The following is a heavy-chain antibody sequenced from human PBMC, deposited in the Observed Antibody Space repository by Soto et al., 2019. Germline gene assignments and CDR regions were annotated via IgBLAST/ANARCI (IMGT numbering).Heavy chain of an antibody. D-gene: IGHD3-9*01. Sequence: ASVKVSCKASGFTFTSSAVQWVRQARGQRLEWIGWIVVGSGNTNYAQKFQERVTITRDMSTSTAYMELSSLRSEDTAVYYCAAGGYDILTGYYTFDYWGQGTLVTVSS. CDR3: AAGGYDILTGYYTFDY. J-gene: IGHJ4*02. CDR1: GFTFTSSA. CDR2: IVVGSGNT. V-gene: IGHV1-58*01.